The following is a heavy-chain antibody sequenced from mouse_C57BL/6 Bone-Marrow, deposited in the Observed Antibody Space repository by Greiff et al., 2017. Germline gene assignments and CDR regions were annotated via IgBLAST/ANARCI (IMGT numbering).Heavy chain of an antibody. CDR2: IYPGDGDT. V-gene: IGHV1-82*01. CDR3: ASGIGYAMDY. D-gene: IGHD1-1*01. Sequence: QVQLQQSGPELVKPGASVKISCKASGYAFSSSWMNWVKQRPGKGLEWIGRIYPGDGDTNYNGKFKGKATLTAEKSSSTAYMQLSSLTSEDSAVYFCASGIGYAMDYWGQGTSVTVSS. J-gene: IGHJ4*01. CDR1: GYAFSSSW.